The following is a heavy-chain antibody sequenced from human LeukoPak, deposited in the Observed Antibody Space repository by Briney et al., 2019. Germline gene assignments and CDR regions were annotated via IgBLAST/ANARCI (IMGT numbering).Heavy chain of an antibody. CDR3: AGSCGAPDYYMDV. J-gene: IGHJ6*03. CDR2: IYYSGST. D-gene: IGHD1-26*01. Sequence: SETLSLTCTVSGGSISSSSYYWGWIRQPPGKGLEWIGSIYYSGSTYYNPSLKSRVTISVDTSKNQFSLKLSSVTAADTAVYYCAGSCGAPDYYMDVWGKGTTVTVSS. V-gene: IGHV4-39*01. CDR1: GGSISSSSYY.